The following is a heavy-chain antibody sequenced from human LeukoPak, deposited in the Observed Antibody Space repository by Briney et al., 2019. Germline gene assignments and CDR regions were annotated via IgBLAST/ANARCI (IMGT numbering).Heavy chain of an antibody. V-gene: IGHV3-74*01. J-gene: IGHJ4*02. CDR3: ARALATGDFDS. D-gene: IGHD7-27*01. Sequence: AGYLRLSCAASGFTFSDYWMSWVRQAPGKGLVWVSRVNSDGNSSSYADSVKGRFTISRDNAKNTLYLQMNSLRTEDTAVYCCARALATGDFDSWGQGTMVTVSS. CDR1: GFTFSDYW. CDR2: VNSDGNSS.